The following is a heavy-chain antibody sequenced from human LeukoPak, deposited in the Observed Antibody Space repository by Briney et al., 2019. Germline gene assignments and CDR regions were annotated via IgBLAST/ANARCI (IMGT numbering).Heavy chain of an antibody. CDR3: ARDGIRGSYHGDYFDY. CDR2: ISYDGSNK. V-gene: IGHV3-30-3*01. J-gene: IGHJ4*02. D-gene: IGHD1-26*01. Sequence: PGRSLRLSCAASGFTFSSYAMHWVRQAPGKGLEWVAVISYDGSNKYYADSVKGRFTISRDNSKNTLYLQMNSLRAEDTAVYYCARDGIRGSYHGDYFDYWGQGTLVTVSS. CDR1: GFTFSSYA.